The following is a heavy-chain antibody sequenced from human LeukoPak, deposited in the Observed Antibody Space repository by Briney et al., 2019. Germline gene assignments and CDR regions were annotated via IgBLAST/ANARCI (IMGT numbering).Heavy chain of an antibody. D-gene: IGHD3-16*02. CDR1: GFTFSSYA. V-gene: IGHV3-23*01. J-gene: IGHJ3*02. CDR2: ISGSSGST. Sequence: PGGSLRLSCAASGFTFSSYAMSWVRQAPGKGLEWVSAISGSSGSTYYADSVKGRFTISRDNSKNTLYLQMNSLRAEDTAVYYCAKEGLYDYVWGSYRSDAFDIWGQGTMVTVSS. CDR3: AKEGLYDYVWGSYRSDAFDI.